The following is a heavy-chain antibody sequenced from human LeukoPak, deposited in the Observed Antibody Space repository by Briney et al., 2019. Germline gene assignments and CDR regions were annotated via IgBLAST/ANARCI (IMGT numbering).Heavy chain of an antibody. D-gene: IGHD6-13*01. J-gene: IGHJ4*02. Sequence: PGGSLRLSCAASGFNFGIYGMHWVRQAPGKGLEWVAVMWDDGTNEYYVESVKGRFTISRDNGKRTLYLQMNSLRVEDTAVYYCARDRGSSWGDFDYWGQGTLVTVSS. V-gene: IGHV3-33*01. CDR2: MWDDGTNE. CDR3: ARDRGSSWGDFDY. CDR1: GFNFGIYG.